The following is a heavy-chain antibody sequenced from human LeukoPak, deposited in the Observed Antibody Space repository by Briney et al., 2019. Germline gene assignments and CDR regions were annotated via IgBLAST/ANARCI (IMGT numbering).Heavy chain of an antibody. V-gene: IGHV4-61*02. D-gene: IGHD6-19*01. CDR2: TYTSGST. Sequence: SQTLSLTCTVSGGSISSGSYYWSWIRQPAGKGLEWIGRTYTSGSTNYNPSLKSRVTISVDTSKNQFSLKLSSVTAADTAVYYCAREPDSSGWGFDYWGQGTLVTVSS. CDR3: AREPDSSGWGFDY. CDR1: GGSISSGSYY. J-gene: IGHJ4*02.